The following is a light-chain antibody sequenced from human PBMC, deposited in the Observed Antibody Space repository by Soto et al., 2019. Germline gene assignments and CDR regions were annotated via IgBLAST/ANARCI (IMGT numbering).Light chain of an antibody. CDR2: DAS. CDR1: QSISSY. V-gene: IGKV1-39*01. CDR3: QQRRT. Sequence: DIQMTQSPSSLSASVGDRVTITCRASQSISSYLNWYQQKPGKAPKLLIYDASSLQSGVPSRFSGSGSGTDFTLTISSLQPEDFATYYCQQRRTFGQGTKVDIK. J-gene: IGKJ1*01.